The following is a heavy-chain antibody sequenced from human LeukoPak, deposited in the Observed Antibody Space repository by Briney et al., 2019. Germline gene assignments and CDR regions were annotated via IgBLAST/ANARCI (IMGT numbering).Heavy chain of an antibody. CDR1: GGSISSSNW. Sequence: SETLSLTCAVSGGSISSSNWWSWVRQPPGKGLEWIGEIYHSGSTNYNPSLKSRVTISVDKSKNQFSLKLSSVTAADTAVYYCARDPYCSGGSCYSFDPWGQGTLVTVSS. CDR2: IYHSGST. CDR3: ARDPYCSGGSCYSFDP. V-gene: IGHV4-4*02. D-gene: IGHD2-15*01. J-gene: IGHJ5*02.